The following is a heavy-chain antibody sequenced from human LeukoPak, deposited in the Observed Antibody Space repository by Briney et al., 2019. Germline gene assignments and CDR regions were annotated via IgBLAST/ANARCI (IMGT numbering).Heavy chain of an antibody. CDR2: IGNDGSDI. J-gene: IGHJ4*02. CDR1: GFTFNTYW. Sequence: PGGSLRLSCAASGFTFNTYWMHWVRQAPGKGLVWVSRIGNDGSDISYADSVKGRFTISRDNAKNTLYLQMNSLRAEDTAVYYCAKAAYYCSSTSCSSFDYWGQGTLVTVSS. V-gene: IGHV3-74*01. D-gene: IGHD2-2*01. CDR3: AKAAYYCSSTSCSSFDY.